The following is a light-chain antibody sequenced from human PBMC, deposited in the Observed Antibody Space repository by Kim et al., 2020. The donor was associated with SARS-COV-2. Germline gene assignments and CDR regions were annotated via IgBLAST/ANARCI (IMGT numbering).Light chain of an antibody. CDR3: NSRDSSGNHYV. V-gene: IGLV3-19*01. CDR1: SLRSYY. J-gene: IGLJ1*01. Sequence: ALGKTVRITCQRDSLRSYYASWYQKKPGQAPVLVIYGKNNRPSGIPDRFSGSSSGNTASLTITGAQAEDEADYYCNSRDSSGNHYVFGTGTKVTVL. CDR2: GKN.